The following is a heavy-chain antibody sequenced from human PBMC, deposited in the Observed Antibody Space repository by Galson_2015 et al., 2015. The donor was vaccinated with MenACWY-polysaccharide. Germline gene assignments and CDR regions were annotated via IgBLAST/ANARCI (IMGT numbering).Heavy chain of an antibody. CDR3: ARGSVALQLQGFRHAFDI. CDR1: GFTFSSHW. CDR2: INSDGGST. Sequence: SLRLSCAASGFTFSSHWMHWVRQAPGQGLVWVSRINSDGGSTSYADSVKGRFTISRDNAKNTLSLEIISLRAEDTAVYYCARGSVALQLQGFRHAFDIWGQGTMVTVSS. J-gene: IGHJ3*02. D-gene: IGHD2-2*01. V-gene: IGHV3-74*01.